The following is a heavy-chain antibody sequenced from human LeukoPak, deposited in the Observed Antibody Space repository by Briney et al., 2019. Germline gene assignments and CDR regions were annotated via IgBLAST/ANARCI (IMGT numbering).Heavy chain of an antibody. V-gene: IGHV1-46*01. D-gene: IGHD4-11*01. Sequence: ASVKVSCKTSGYTFTSYYMHWVRQAPGQGLEWMGIINPSGGSTSYAQKLQGRVTMTTDTSTSTAYMELRSLRSDDTAVYYCARGNDYDAFDIWGQGTMVTVSS. J-gene: IGHJ3*02. CDR3: ARGNDYDAFDI. CDR2: INPSGGST. CDR1: GYTFTSYY.